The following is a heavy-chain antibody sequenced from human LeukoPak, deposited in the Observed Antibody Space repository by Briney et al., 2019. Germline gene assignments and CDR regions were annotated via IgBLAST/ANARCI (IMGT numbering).Heavy chain of an antibody. CDR1: GGSISSSSCY. D-gene: IGHD6-19*01. CDR3: ARDLSEEYTPSKAVASHGVAFDI. J-gene: IGHJ3*02. CDR2: IYYTGNT. Sequence: SETLSLTCTVSGGSISSSSCYWGWVRQPPGKGLEWIGSIYYTGNTYYNPSLKSRVTISVDTSKNQFSLKLSSVTAADTAVYYCARDLSEEYTPSKAVASHGVAFDIWGQGTMVTVSS. V-gene: IGHV4-39*07.